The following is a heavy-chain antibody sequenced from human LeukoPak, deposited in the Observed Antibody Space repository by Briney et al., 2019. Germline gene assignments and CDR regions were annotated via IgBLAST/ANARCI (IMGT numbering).Heavy chain of an antibody. CDR3: ARVRVTGYSNFAY. V-gene: IGHV3-53*01. CDR2: IYHSGNT. J-gene: IGHJ4*02. D-gene: IGHD3-9*01. Sequence: GGSLRLSCAASGFTISSYYMAWVRQAPGKGLEWVSVIYHSGNTDNADSVKGRFTISRDNSKNTVYLQMSSLRAEDTAVYYCARVRVTGYSNFAYWGQETLVTVSS. CDR1: GFTISSYY.